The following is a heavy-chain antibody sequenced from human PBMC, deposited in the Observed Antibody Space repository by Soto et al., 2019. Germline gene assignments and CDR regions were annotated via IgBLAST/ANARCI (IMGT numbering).Heavy chain of an antibody. J-gene: IGHJ4*02. D-gene: IGHD5-18*01. Sequence: QVQLVQSGSEVKKPGSSVKVSCKASGGSFSSNPISWVRQAPGQGLEWMAGIIPIFATVHYAQKFQGRVTITADESTSTAYMELTSIRSEDTALYFCARGGRGYSSAPRYYFDYWGKGTLVTVSS. CDR1: GGSFSSNP. V-gene: IGHV1-69*01. CDR3: ARGGRGYSSAPRYYFDY. CDR2: IIPIFATV.